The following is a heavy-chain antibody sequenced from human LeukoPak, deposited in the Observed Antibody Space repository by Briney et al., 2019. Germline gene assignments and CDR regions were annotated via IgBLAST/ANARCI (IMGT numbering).Heavy chain of an antibody. D-gene: IGHD3-22*01. V-gene: IGHV1-2*02. CDR2: INPNSGGT. J-gene: IGHJ4*02. CDR3: ARDRGGYYPRYFDY. CDR1: GYTFTGYY. Sequence: ASVKVSCKASGYTFTGYYMHWVRQVPGQGLEWMGWINPNSGGTNYAQKFQGRVTMTRDMSTSTVYMELSSLRSEDTAVYYCARDRGGYYPRYFDYWGQGTLVTVSS.